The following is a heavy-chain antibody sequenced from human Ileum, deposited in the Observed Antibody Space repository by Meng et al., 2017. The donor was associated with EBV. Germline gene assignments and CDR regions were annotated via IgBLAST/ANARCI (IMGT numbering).Heavy chain of an antibody. J-gene: IGHJ4*02. CDR3: ARGSTPAAGAY. CDR2: MYSSGTT. Sequence: QLQRQRSGPVLVEPSETLSLSCPFSGGSISSSSYYWGWIRQPPGKGLEWIGSMYSSGTTNYNPSLTSRVTISLDTSKNQFSLKLSSVTAADTAVYYCARGSTPAAGAYWGQGTLVTVSS. V-gene: IGHV4-39*07. CDR1: GGSISSSSYY. D-gene: IGHD6-13*01.